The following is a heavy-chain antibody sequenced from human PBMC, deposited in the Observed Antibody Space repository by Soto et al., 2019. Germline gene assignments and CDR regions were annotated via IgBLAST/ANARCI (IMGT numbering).Heavy chain of an antibody. CDR3: AKDSRIAVAGTGHAFDI. CDR1: GFTFSSYG. J-gene: IGHJ3*02. Sequence: GGSLRLSCAASGFTFSSYGMHWVRQAPGKGLEWVAVISYDGSNKYYADSVKGRFTISRDNSKNTLYLQMNSLRAEDTAVYYCAKDSRIAVAGTGHAFDIWGQGTMVTVSS. CDR2: ISYDGSNK. D-gene: IGHD6-19*01. V-gene: IGHV3-30*18.